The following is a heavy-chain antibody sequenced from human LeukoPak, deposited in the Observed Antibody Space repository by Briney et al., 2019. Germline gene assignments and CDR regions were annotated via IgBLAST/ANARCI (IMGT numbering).Heavy chain of an antibody. D-gene: IGHD6-13*01. CDR2: ISSSSSYI. Sequence: GGSLRLSCAASGFTFSSCSMNWVRQAPGKGLEWVSSISSSSSYIYYADSVKGRFTISRDNAKNSLYLQMNSLRAEDTAVYYCATPGIAAAGTLGGDYWGQGTLVTVSS. CDR1: GFTFSSCS. J-gene: IGHJ4*02. V-gene: IGHV3-21*01. CDR3: ATPGIAAAGTLGGDY.